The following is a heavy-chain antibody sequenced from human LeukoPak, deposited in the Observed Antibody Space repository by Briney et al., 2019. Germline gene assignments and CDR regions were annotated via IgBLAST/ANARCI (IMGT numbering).Heavy chain of an antibody. CDR1: TGSITNYY. J-gene: IGHJ5*02. Sequence: SETLSLTCTVSTGSITNYYWSWIRQPPGKGLEWIGYIYYSGSTNYNPSLKSRVTISVDPSKKQFSLRLNSVTAADTAVYYCARDSRSGWGNWFDPWGQGTLVTVSS. D-gene: IGHD6-19*01. CDR3: ARDSRSGWGNWFDP. CDR2: IYYSGST. V-gene: IGHV4-59*01.